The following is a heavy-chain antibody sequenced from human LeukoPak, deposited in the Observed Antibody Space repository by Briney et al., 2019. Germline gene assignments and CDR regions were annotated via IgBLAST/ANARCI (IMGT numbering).Heavy chain of an antibody. D-gene: IGHD3-9*01. CDR3: ARGVSHYDILTDLDY. V-gene: IGHV1-18*04. CDR2: ISAYNGNT. J-gene: IGHJ4*02. Sequence: ASVKVSCKASGYTFTSYGISWVRQAPGQGLEWMGWISAYNGNTNYAQKLQGRVTMTTDTSTSTAYMELRSLRSDDTAVYYCARGVSHYDILTDLDYWGQGTLVTVSS. CDR1: GYTFTSYG.